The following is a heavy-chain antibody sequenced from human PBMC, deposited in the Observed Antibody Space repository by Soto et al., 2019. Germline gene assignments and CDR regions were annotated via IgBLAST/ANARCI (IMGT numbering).Heavy chain of an antibody. CDR2: IYYSGST. Sequence: SETLSLTCTVSGGSISSSSYYWGWIRQPPGKGLEWFGSIYYSGSTYYNPSLKSRVTISVDTSKNQFSLKLSSVTAADTAVYYCARHPGGYYDFWSGYPQYYFDYWGQGTLVTVSS. CDR3: ARHPGGYYDFWSGYPQYYFDY. J-gene: IGHJ4*02. D-gene: IGHD3-3*01. V-gene: IGHV4-39*01. CDR1: GGSISSSSYY.